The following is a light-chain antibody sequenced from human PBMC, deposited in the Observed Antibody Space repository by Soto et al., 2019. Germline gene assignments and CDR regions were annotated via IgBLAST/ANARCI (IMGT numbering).Light chain of an antibody. V-gene: IGKV3-20*01. J-gene: IGKJ1*01. CDR3: QQYGTSPPR. Sequence: EIVLTQSPGTLSLSPGERAALSCRASESVSDGSFAWYQQKSGQAPRLLIYGASSRATGIPDRFSGSGSGTDFTLTISRLEPEDFAVYSCQQYGTSPPRFGQGTKVEIK. CDR2: GAS. CDR1: ESVSDGS.